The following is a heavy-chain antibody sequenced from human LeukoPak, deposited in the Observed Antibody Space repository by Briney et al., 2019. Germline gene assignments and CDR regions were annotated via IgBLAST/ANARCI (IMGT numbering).Heavy chain of an antibody. CDR3: ARGTAATPFDY. CDR2: IYNSGST. D-gene: IGHD1-26*01. CDR1: GYSISGYY. Sequence: PSETLSLTCTVAGYSISGYYWSWIRQHPGKGLEWIGYIYNSGSTFYNPSLKSRVTISVDRSKNRFSLKLSSVTAADTAMYYCARGTAATPFDYWGQGALVTVSS. V-gene: IGHV4-31*03. J-gene: IGHJ4*02.